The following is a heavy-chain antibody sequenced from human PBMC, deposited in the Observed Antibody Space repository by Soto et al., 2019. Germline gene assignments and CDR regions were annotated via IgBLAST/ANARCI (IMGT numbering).Heavy chain of an antibody. D-gene: IGHD2-21*01. CDR3: ARGYCADDFCYYFDF. Sequence: QVQLVQSGPEVKKPGASVKVSCETSGYTFTTYDITWVRQAPGQGLEWMGWISTFNGDTKYEEKLQDRVTMTTDTFPATAYMELRSLGSDDTAVYYCARGYCADDFCYYFDFWGQGTLVTVSS. V-gene: IGHV1-18*01. J-gene: IGHJ4*02. CDR2: ISTFNGDT. CDR1: GYTFTTYD.